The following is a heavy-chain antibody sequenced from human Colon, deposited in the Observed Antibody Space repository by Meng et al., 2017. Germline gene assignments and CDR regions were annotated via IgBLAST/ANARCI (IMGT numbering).Heavy chain of an antibody. Sequence: QRPRQGLAPGLWRPSRHLSPTCNVSGGSVSSGIHYWSWIRQPPGKGLEWIGYMFHSGTTKYNPSLKSRVSMSVDTTKNQFYLKLTSVTVADTAVFYCARLIAGWPFYFDYWGQGILVTVSS. V-gene: IGHV4-61*01. J-gene: IGHJ4*02. CDR2: MFHSGTT. D-gene: IGHD6-19*01. CDR3: ARLIAGWPFYFDY. CDR1: GGSVSSGIHY.